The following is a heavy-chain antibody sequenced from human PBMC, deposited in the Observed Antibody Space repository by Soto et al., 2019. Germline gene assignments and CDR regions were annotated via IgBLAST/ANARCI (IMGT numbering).Heavy chain of an antibody. V-gene: IGHV2-26*01. CDR3: ARIRDYGGYDY. CDR1: GFSLSNARMG. Sequence: QVTLKESGPVLVKPTETLTLTCTVSGFSLSNARMGVSWIRQPPGEALEWLAHIFSNDEKSYSTSLKSRLTISKDNSKSQVVLTMTNMDPVDTATYYCARIRDYGGYDYWGQGTLVTVSS. D-gene: IGHD4-17*01. CDR2: IFSNDEK. J-gene: IGHJ4*02.